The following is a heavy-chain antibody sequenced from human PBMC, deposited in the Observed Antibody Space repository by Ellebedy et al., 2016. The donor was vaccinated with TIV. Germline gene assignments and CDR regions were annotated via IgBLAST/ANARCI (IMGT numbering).Heavy chain of an antibody. CDR2: IIPILGMT. Sequence: ASVKVSCKASGGFFSSHAINWVRQAPGQGLEWMGRIIPILGMTNYAQQFRGRVTITADKSTTTAYMELNSLRPEDTAMYYCARVKDSYGMDYWGQGTLVTVSS. V-gene: IGHV1-69*04. CDR1: GGFFSSHA. J-gene: IGHJ4*02. D-gene: IGHD5-18*01. CDR3: ARVKDSYGMDY.